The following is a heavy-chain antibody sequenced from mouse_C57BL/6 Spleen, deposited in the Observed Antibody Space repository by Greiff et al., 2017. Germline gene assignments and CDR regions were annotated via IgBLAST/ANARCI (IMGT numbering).Heavy chain of an antibody. CDR1: GFTFSDYG. D-gene: IGHD4-1*01. J-gene: IGHJ2*01. CDR2: ISSGSSTI. Sequence: EVQLVESGGGLVKPGGSLKLSCAASGFTFSDYGMHWVRQAPEKGLEWVAYISSGSSTIYYADTVKGRFTISRDNAKNTLFLQMTSLRSEDTAMYYCAKLGAGFDYWGQGTTLTVSS. CDR3: AKLGAGFDY. V-gene: IGHV5-17*01.